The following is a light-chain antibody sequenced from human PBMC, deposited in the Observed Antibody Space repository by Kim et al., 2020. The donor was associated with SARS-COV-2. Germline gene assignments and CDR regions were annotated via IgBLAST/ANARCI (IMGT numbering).Light chain of an antibody. CDR2: GKN. CDR1: SLRNYY. V-gene: IGLV3-19*01. J-gene: IGLJ3*02. Sequence: SSELTQDPAVSVALGQTVTITCQGYSLRNYYATWYQQKSGQAPLLVIYGKNNRPSGIPDRFSGFNSGDTASLTITEAQAEDEADYYCSSRDNSGDRLRVFGGGTKVTVL. CDR3: SSRDNSGDRLRV.